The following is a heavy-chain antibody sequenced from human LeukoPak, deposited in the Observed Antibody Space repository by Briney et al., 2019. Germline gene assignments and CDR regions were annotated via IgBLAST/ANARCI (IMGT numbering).Heavy chain of an antibody. CDR1: GGSFSGYY. CDR2: INHSGST. Sequence: SETLSLTCAVYGGSFSGYYWSWIRQPPGKGLEWIGEINHSGSTNYNPSLKSRVTISVDTSKNQFSLKLSSVTAADTAVYYCARDDSSGYFPGVWGQGTLVTVSS. J-gene: IGHJ4*02. CDR3: ARDDSSGYFPGV. V-gene: IGHV4-34*01. D-gene: IGHD3-22*01.